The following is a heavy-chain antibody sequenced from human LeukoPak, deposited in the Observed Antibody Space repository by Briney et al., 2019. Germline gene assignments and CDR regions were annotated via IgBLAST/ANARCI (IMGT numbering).Heavy chain of an antibody. Sequence: PGGSLRLSCAASGFTFDDSGMSWVRQAPGKGLEWVSGINWNGGSTGYADSVKGRFTISRDNAKNSLYLQMNSLRAEDTALYHCARDQDICSSTSCRKWFDPWGPGTLVTVSS. J-gene: IGHJ5*02. CDR1: GFTFDDSG. D-gene: IGHD2-2*01. CDR2: INWNGGST. V-gene: IGHV3-20*01. CDR3: ARDQDICSSTSCRKWFDP.